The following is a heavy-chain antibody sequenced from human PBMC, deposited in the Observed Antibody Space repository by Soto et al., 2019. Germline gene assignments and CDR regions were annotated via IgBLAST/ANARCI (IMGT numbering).Heavy chain of an antibody. V-gene: IGHV6-1*01. CDR2: TYYRSNWYT. D-gene: IGHD2-8*01. CDR3: ARLIGNSWLDS. Sequence: QTLSLTCAISGDNGSTHSATWDWIRQSPSRGLEWLGRTYYRSNWYTDYAVSVKGRITISPDTSNNQLSLQLNSVTPDDTAVYYCARLIGNSWLDSWGQGTLVTVSS. J-gene: IGHJ5*01. CDR1: GDNGSTHSAT.